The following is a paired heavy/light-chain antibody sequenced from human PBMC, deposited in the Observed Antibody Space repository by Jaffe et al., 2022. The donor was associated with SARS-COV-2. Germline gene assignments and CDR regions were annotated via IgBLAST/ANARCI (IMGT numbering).Light chain of an antibody. Sequence: ETVMTQSPATLSVSPGERATLSCRASQSVSTSLAWYHQKPGQAPRLLISGASTRATGIPARFSGSGSGTEFTLTISSLQSEDFAVYYCQQYNNWPYTFGQGTNLEIK. J-gene: IGKJ2*01. CDR3: QQYNNWPYT. CDR2: GAS. CDR1: QSVSTS. V-gene: IGKV3-15*01.
Heavy chain of an antibody. CDR1: GFTLSNYA. D-gene: IGHD6-19*01. J-gene: IGHJ4*02. CDR2: ISGSGYST. CDR3: AKHPSDWPLNGDY. Sequence: EVQLVESGGGLVQPGGSLRLSCAASGFTLSNYAMSWVRQAPGKGLEWVSAISGSGYSTYYADSVKGRFTISRDTSKNALYLQMNSLRAEDTALYYCAKHPSDWPLNGDYWGQGTLVTVSS. V-gene: IGHV3-23*04.